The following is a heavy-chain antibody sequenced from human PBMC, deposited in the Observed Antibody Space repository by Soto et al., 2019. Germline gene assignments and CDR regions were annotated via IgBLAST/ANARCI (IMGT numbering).Heavy chain of an antibody. V-gene: IGHV3-23*01. CDR2: ISGSGGST. CDR1: GFTFSSYA. CDR3: AKESLRTYDFWRRNGNGFDP. J-gene: IGHJ5*02. D-gene: IGHD3-3*01. Sequence: GGSLRLSCAASGFTFSSYAMRCVRQAPGKGLEWVSAISGSGGSTYYADSVKGRFTISRDNAKNTLYLQMNSLRAEDTAVYYCAKESLRTYDFWRRNGNGFDPWGQGTLVTVSS.